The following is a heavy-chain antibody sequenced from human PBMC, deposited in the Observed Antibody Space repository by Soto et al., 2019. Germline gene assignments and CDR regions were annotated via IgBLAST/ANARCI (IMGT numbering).Heavy chain of an antibody. CDR1: GYTFTSYD. CDR2: MNPNSGNT. D-gene: IGHD2-2*01. CDR3: ARDIVVVPAAMLGRAGTNWFDP. V-gene: IGHV1-8*01. Sequence: ASVKVSCKASGYTFTSYDINWVRQATGQGLEWMGWMNPNSGNTGYTQKFQGRVTMTRDTSMSTAYMELRSLRSEDTAVYFCARDIVVVPAAMLGRAGTNWFDPWGQGTLVTVSS. J-gene: IGHJ5*02.